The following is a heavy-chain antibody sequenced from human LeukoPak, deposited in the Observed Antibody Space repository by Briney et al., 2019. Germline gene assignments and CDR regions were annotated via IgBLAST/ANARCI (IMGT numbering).Heavy chain of an antibody. CDR2: INPSGGST. CDR3: ASTRFDWYFDL. V-gene: IGHV1-46*01. D-gene: IGHD3-10*01. CDR1: GYTFPSYY. J-gene: IGHJ2*01. Sequence: ASVKVSCKASGYTFPSYYMHWVRQAPGQGLEWMGIINPSGGSTSYAQKFQGRVTMTRDMSTSTVYMELSSLRSEDTAVYYCASTRFDWYFDLWGRGTLVTVSS.